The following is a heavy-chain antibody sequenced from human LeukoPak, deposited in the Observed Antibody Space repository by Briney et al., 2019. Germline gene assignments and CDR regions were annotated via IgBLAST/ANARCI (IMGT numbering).Heavy chain of an antibody. D-gene: IGHD2-15*01. CDR1: GGTFSSYA. Sequence: AASVKVSCKASGGTFSSYAISWVRQAPGQGLEWMGGIIPIFGTANYAQKFQGRVTITADKSTSTAYMELSSLRSEDTAVYYGARDSRRGAAGVYYFDYWGQGTLVTVSS. J-gene: IGHJ4*02. V-gene: IGHV1-69*06. CDR2: IIPIFGTA. CDR3: ARDSRRGAAGVYYFDY.